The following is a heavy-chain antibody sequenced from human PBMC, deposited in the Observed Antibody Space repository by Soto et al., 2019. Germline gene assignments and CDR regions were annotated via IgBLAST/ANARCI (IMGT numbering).Heavy chain of an antibody. CDR2: ISRSSDHM. V-gene: IGHV3-21*01. CDR3: AVAGPVPDY. Sequence: GGSLRLSCAASGFIFSTYSMNWVRQTPGKGLEWVSSISRSSDHMYYADSVRGRFTISRDNAKNSLYLQMNSLRAEDTAVYYCAVAGPVPDYWGQGTLVTVSS. J-gene: IGHJ4*02. CDR1: GFIFSTYS. D-gene: IGHD2-15*01.